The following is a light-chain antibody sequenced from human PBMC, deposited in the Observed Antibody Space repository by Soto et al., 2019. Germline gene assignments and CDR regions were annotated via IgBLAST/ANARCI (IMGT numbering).Light chain of an antibody. CDR3: QYYDTSLSRLFV. CDR1: TSSIGAHSD. J-gene: IGLJ1*01. V-gene: IGLV1-40*01. CDR2: SNT. Sequence: QLVLTQPPSVSGAPGQRATISCTGGTSSIGAHSDIHWYQLLPGKAPKLLIYSNTHRPSGVPDRFSGSKSGTSASLAITGLQAEDEGDYYCQYYDTSLSRLFVFGSGTKLTVL.